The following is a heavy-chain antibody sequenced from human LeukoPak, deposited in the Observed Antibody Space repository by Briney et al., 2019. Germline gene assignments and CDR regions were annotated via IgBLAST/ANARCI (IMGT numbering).Heavy chain of an antibody. CDR3: ASTYCGGYCYSSDDYYYMDV. CDR1: GGSISSSSYY. J-gene: IGHJ6*03. D-gene: IGHD2-21*01. Sequence: PSETLSLTCTVSGGSISSSSYYWGWIRQPPGKGLEWIGSIYYSGSTYYNPSLKSRVTISVDTSKNQFSLKLSSVTAADTAVYYCASTYCGGYCYSSDDYYYMDVWGKGTTVTVSS. V-gene: IGHV4-39*01. CDR2: IYYSGST.